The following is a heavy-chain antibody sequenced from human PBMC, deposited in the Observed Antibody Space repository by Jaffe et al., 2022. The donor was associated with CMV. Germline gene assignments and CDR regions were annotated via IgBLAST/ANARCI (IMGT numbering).Heavy chain of an antibody. Sequence: QVLLQQWGAGLLKPSETLSLTCTVYGRSFSDYYWSWIRQPPGKGLEWIGEVSHSGGTNYNPSLKSRVTISLDASKNQFSLKLSSVTAADTAVYYCARVANQLLPFSRYYYHYMDVWGKGTTVTVSS. J-gene: IGHJ6*03. D-gene: IGHD2-2*01. CDR1: GRSFSDYY. V-gene: IGHV4-34*01. CDR3: ARVANQLLPFSRYYYHYMDV. CDR2: VSHSGGT.